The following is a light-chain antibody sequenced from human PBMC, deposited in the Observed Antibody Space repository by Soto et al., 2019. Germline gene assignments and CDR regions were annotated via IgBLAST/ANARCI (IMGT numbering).Light chain of an antibody. CDR1: HSLLHSDGKTF. Sequence: DIVMTHSPLSLPVTPGEPASISCRSSHSLLHSDGKTFLAWYQQKPGQPPKLLVHWASSRETGVPDRFSGSGSETDFTLTISSLQAADVAVYYCQQYFSTPLSFGGGTKVDIK. V-gene: IGKV4-1*01. CDR3: QQYFSTPLS. CDR2: WAS. J-gene: IGKJ4*01.